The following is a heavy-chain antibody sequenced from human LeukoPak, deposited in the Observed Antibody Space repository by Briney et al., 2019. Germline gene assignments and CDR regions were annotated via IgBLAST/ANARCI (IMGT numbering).Heavy chain of an antibody. Sequence: GGSLRLSCAVSGFTFSSYSMNWVRQAPGKGLEWVSFISSSSSYTYYVDSVKGRFTISRDNAKNSLYLQMNSLRAEDTAVYYCARGSPSIYTTCWFDPWCQGTLVTVSS. V-gene: IGHV3-21*01. D-gene: IGHD2-2*02. CDR2: ISSSSSYT. CDR3: ARGSPSIYTTCWFDP. CDR1: GFTFSSYS. J-gene: IGHJ5*02.